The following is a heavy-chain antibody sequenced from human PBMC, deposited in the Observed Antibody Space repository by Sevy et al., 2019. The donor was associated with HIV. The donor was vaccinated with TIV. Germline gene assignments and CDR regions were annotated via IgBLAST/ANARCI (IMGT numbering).Heavy chain of an antibody. D-gene: IGHD3-22*01. J-gene: IGHJ4*02. CDR1: GYTFTSYY. V-gene: IGHV1-46*01. Sequence: ASVKVSCKASGYTFTSYYILWVRQAPGQGLEWMGLINPSGGSTSYAQKFQGRVTMTRDTSTSTVYIELSSQRSEDTAVYYCARVYYYDYSGPGYWGQGTLVTVSS. CDR3: ARVYYYDYSGPGY. CDR2: INPSGGST.